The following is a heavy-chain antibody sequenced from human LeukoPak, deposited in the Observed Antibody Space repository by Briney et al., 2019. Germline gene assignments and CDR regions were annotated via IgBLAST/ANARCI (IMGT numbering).Heavy chain of an antibody. V-gene: IGHV3-21*01. J-gene: IGHJ5*02. CDR2: ISSSSSYI. Sequence: PGGSLRLSCAASGFTFSSYSMNWVRQAPGKGLEWVSSISSSSSYIYYADSVKGRFTISRDNAKNSLYLQMNSLRAEDTAVYYCARDQTAYDFWSGYSPKINWFDPWGQGTLVTVSS. D-gene: IGHD3-3*01. CDR1: GFTFSSYS. CDR3: ARDQTAYDFWSGYSPKINWFDP.